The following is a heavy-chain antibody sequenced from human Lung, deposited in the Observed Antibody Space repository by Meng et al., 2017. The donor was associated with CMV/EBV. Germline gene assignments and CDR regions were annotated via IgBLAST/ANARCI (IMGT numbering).Heavy chain of an antibody. J-gene: IGHJ6*02. CDR3: ARDKSGPFTIPYYYYGMDV. CDR1: GFTFRSYE. CDR2: ISSSGDII. V-gene: IGHV3-48*03. D-gene: IGHD3-3*01. Sequence: SXAASGFTFRSYEMNWVRQAPGMGLEWVSYISSSGDIIYYADSVKGRFSISRDNAKNSLYLQMSSLRADDTAVYYCARDKSGPFTIPYYYYGMDVWGQGXTVTVSS.